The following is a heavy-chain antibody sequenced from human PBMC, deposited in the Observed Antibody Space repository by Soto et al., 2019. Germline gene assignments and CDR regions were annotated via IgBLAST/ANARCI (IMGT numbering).Heavy chain of an antibody. CDR1: GGSVSSGDHY. J-gene: IGHJ3*02. D-gene: IGHD1-1*01. CDR3: ARDRPDNLNSWDAFDI. V-gene: IGHV4-61*08. Sequence: TLSLTCTVSGGSVSSGDHYWSWIRQPPGKGLEWIAYISHSGSASYNSSLKSRVTISIDMSKNQFSLRLRSVTAADTAVYYCARDRPDNLNSWDAFDILGLGT. CDR2: ISHSGSA.